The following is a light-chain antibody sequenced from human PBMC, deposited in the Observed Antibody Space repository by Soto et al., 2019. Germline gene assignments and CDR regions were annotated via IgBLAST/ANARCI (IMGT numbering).Light chain of an antibody. CDR3: ATWDDSLNGFYV. J-gene: IGLJ1*01. CDR2: RNN. Sequence: QSALTQPPSASGTPGQGVTISCSGSTSNIGSNHAYWYQQLPGTAPKLLIYRNNQRPSGVPDRFSGSKSGTSASLAISGLRSDDEADYFCATWDDSLNGFYVFGTGTKGTVL. V-gene: IGLV1-47*01. CDR1: TSNIGSNH.